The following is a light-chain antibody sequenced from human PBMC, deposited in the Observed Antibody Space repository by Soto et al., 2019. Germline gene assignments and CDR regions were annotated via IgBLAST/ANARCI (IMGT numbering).Light chain of an antibody. CDR1: QTLSNR. V-gene: IGKV3-11*01. CDR2: VTS. J-gene: IGKJ5*01. CDR3: QQRINWPPIT. Sequence: EIVLTQSPATLSSFPGERVTLSCMASQTLSNRLAWYQHKPGQAPRLLIYVTSNRATGIPARFSGSGSGTDFTLTISSLEPEDFAVYYCQQRINWPPITFGQGTRLEIK.